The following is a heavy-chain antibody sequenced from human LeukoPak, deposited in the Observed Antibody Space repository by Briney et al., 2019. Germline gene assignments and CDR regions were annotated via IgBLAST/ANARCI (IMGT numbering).Heavy chain of an antibody. CDR1: GFTFSSYA. CDR3: AKEDTAMANFDY. D-gene: IGHD5-18*01. J-gene: IGHJ4*02. CDR2: ISGSGGST. Sequence: GGSLRLSCAASGFTFSSYAITWVRQAPGKGLEWISAISGSGGSTYYADSVKGRFTISRDNSKNTLYLQMNSLRAEDTAVYYCAKEDTAMANFDYWGQGTLVTVSS. V-gene: IGHV3-23*01.